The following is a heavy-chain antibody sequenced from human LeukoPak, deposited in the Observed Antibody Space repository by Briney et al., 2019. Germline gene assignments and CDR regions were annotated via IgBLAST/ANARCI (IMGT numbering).Heavy chain of an antibody. Sequence: GGSLRLSCAASGFTFSSYEMNWVRQAPGKGLEWVAYIRSGGSTIYYADSVKGRFTISRDNAKNSLYLQMNSLRAEDTAVDYCAELGITMIGGVWGKGTTVTTSS. CDR1: GFTFSSYE. D-gene: IGHD3-10*02. CDR3: AELGITMIGGV. V-gene: IGHV3-48*03. J-gene: IGHJ6*04. CDR2: IRSGGSTI.